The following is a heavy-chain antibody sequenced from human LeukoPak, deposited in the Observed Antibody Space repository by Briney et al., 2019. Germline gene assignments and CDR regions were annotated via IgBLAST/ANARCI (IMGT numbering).Heavy chain of an antibody. J-gene: IGHJ4*02. Sequence: ASVKVSCKDSGYTFTGYYMDWVRQAPGQGLEWMGRINPNSGGTNYAQKFQGRVTMTRDTSISTAYMELSRLRSDDTAVYYCAREDNLGSGSSPNDYWGQGTLVTVSS. CDR2: INPNSGGT. V-gene: IGHV1-2*06. CDR1: GYTFTGYY. CDR3: AREDNLGSGSSPNDY. D-gene: IGHD6-19*01.